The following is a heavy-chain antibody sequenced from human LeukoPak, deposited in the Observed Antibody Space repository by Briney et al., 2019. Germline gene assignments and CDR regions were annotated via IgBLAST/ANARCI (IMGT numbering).Heavy chain of an antibody. CDR2: MNPNSGST. CDR3: ARGRSTGYPYYFEY. Sequence: GASVKVSCKASGYTFTSYDINWVRQATGQGLEWMGWMNPNSGSTGYAQKFQGRVTITRNTSISTAYMELSGLRSEDTAVYYFARGRSTGYPYYFEYWGQGTLVTVSS. CDR1: GYTFTSYD. V-gene: IGHV1-8*03. D-gene: IGHD5-12*01. J-gene: IGHJ4*02.